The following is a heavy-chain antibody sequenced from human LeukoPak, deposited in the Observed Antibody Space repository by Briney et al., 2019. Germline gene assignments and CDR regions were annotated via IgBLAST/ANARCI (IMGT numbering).Heavy chain of an antibody. CDR2: IYYSGSH. J-gene: IGHJ5*02. Sequence: SDTLSLTCTLSGGSISIYYWRWTRQPPGKGLECLGYIYYSGSHNYNPPRKSRVPTPVTTSKNQFSLKLTSVTPADPALFYCAGRRVREVIINWGDPRGQGNLVTVSS. CDR1: GGSISIYY. CDR3: AGRRVREVIINWGDP. V-gene: IGHV4-59*07. D-gene: IGHD3-10*01.